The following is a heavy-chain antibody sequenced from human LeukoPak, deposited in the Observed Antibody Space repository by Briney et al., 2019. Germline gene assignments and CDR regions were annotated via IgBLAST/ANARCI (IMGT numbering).Heavy chain of an antibody. D-gene: IGHD1-7*01. Sequence: TGGSLILSCAASGFTFSSYWMSWVRQAPGKELEWVANIKQDGREKYYVDSVKGRFTISRDNAKNSLYPQMNSLRAEDTAIYYCAREDDWNYEDYWGQGTLVTVSS. CDR1: GFTFSSYW. V-gene: IGHV3-7*01. CDR2: IKQDGREK. CDR3: AREDDWNYEDY. J-gene: IGHJ4*02.